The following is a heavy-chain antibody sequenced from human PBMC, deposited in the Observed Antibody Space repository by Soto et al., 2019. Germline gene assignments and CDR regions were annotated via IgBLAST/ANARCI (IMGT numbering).Heavy chain of an antibody. CDR3: ARVRGAVGGDIAIDY. D-gene: IGHD5-12*01. V-gene: IGHV4-59*08. CDR1: GGSISSYY. Sequence: SETLSLTCTVSGGSISSYYWSWIRQPPGKGLEWIGYIYYSGDTYYNPSLKSRVTISVDTSKNQFSLKLSSVTAADTAVYYCARVRGAVGGDIAIDYWGQGTLVTVSS. J-gene: IGHJ4*02. CDR2: IYYSGDT.